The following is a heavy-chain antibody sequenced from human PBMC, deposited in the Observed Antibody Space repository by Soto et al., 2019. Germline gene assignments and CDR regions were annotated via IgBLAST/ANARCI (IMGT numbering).Heavy chain of an antibody. CDR2: ISSRSSDI. V-gene: IGHV3-21*01. Sequence: PGVSLRLSCAASGLTFSSYSMNWVRQAPGKRLEWVSSISSRSSDIYYADSVKGRFTISRDNAKKSLYLQMTSLRAEDTAVYYCAREVVTMVRGVIITGYYGMDVWGQGTTVTVSS. CDR3: AREVVTMVRGVIITGYYGMDV. CDR1: GLTFSSYS. D-gene: IGHD3-10*01. J-gene: IGHJ6*02.